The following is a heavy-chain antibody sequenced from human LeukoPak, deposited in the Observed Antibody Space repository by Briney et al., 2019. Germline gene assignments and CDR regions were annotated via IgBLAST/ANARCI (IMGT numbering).Heavy chain of an antibody. V-gene: IGHV3-23*01. Sequence: VGSLRLSCTPSVFTFSAYAMMWVRQSPGKGPEWVSAIRGGGGCAFYADSVKGRFTISRDNSKYTLFLQMNSLRAEDTAVYYCARDPNGDYIGAFDMWGPGTMVTVSS. CDR1: VFTFSAYA. CDR2: IRGGGGCA. J-gene: IGHJ3*02. D-gene: IGHD4-17*01. CDR3: ARDPNGDYIGAFDM.